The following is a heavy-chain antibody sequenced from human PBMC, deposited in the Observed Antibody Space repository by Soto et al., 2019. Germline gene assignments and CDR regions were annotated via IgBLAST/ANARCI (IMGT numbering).Heavy chain of an antibody. CDR2: IYQSGST. Sequence: QLQLQESGSGLVKPSQTLSLTCAVSGGSISSGGYSWSWIRQPPGKGLEWFGYIYQSGSTYYNPSLKSRVTISVDRSKNQFSLKLSSVTAADTAVYYCARADHDSSGYLPDYWGPGTLVTVSS. CDR1: GGSISSGGYS. D-gene: IGHD3-22*01. CDR3: ARADHDSSGYLPDY. V-gene: IGHV4-30-2*01. J-gene: IGHJ4*02.